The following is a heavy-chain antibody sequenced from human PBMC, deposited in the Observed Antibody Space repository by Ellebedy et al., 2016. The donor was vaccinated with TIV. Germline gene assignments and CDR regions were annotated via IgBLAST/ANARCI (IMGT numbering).Heavy chain of an antibody. CDR2: IYYSGST. D-gene: IGHD6-13*01. J-gene: IGHJ6*03. V-gene: IGHV4-59*13. Sequence: SETLSLXXTVSGGSISSYYWSWIRQPPGKGLEWIGYIYYSGSTNYNPSLKSRVTISVDTSKNQFSLKLSSVTAADTAVYYCARERFGSSFSDYYMDVWGKGTTVTVSS. CDR1: GGSISSYY. CDR3: ARERFGSSFSDYYMDV.